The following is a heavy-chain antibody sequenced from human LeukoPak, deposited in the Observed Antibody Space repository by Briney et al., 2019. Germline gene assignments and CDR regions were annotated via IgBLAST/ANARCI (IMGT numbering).Heavy chain of an antibody. J-gene: IGHJ4*02. CDR3: ARDVGIGELDY. Sequence: GGSLRLSCAASGFTFNSYWMSWVRQTPGKGLEWVANINKDGSEKYYVDSVKGRFTISRDNAKNSLYLQMNSLRAEDTAVYYCARDVGIGELDYWGQGTLVTVSS. D-gene: IGHD2-2*03. CDR1: GFTFNSYW. V-gene: IGHV3-7*01. CDR2: INKDGSEK.